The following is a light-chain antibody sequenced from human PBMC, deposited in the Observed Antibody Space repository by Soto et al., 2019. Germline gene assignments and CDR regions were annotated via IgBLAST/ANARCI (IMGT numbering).Light chain of an antibody. CDR2: GAS. V-gene: IGKV3-20*01. CDR3: QQYAYPPWT. Sequence: DTVLTQSPGTLSLSPGERATLSCRASQSVTSTYLALYQQKPGQAPRLLIYGASTRATGIPDRFSGGGSGTDFTLTISRLEPEDFAVYYCQQYAYPPWTFGHGTKVEV. CDR1: QSVTSTY. J-gene: IGKJ1*01.